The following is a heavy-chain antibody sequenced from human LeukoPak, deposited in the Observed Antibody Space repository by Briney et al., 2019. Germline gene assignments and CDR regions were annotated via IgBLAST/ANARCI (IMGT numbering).Heavy chain of an antibody. J-gene: IGHJ4*02. D-gene: IGHD4-17*01. Sequence: PGGSLRLSCAASGFTFSSYWMSWVRQAPGKGLEWVANIKQDGSEKYYVDSVKGRFTISRDNAKNSLYLQMNSLRAEDTAVYYCASCDYGDYESWRCGVFDYWGQGTLVTVSS. CDR1: GFTFSSYW. CDR2: IKQDGSEK. V-gene: IGHV3-7*01. CDR3: ASCDYGDYESWRCGVFDY.